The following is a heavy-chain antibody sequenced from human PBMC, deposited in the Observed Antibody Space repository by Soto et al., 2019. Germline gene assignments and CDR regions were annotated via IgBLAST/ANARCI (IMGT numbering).Heavy chain of an antibody. V-gene: IGHV1-69*01. CDR2: IIPIFGTA. J-gene: IGHJ4*02. D-gene: IGHD1-1*01. CDR3: ARDKQGIGWNHPAFDY. Sequence: QVQLLQYGAAVKKPGSSVKVSCKASGGTFSSYAITWARQAPGQGLEWMGGIIPIFGTANYAQKFQGRVTIAADESTSTAYMELSSLRSEDTAVYYFARDKQGIGWNHPAFDYWGQGTLVTVSS. CDR1: GGTFSSYA.